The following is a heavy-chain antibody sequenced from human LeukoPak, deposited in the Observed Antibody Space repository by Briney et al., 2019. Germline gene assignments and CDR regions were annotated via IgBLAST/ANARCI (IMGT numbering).Heavy chain of an antibody. D-gene: IGHD7-27*01. Sequence: SQTLSLTCAISGDSVSTNSAAWNWIRQSPSRGLEWLGRTYYRSKWYNEYAVSVRSRITIDADTSKNQFSVHLKSVTPEDTAVYYCARELWGFDYWGQGTLVTVSS. CDR3: ARELWGFDY. CDR1: GDSVSTNSAA. CDR2: TYYRSKWYN. J-gene: IGHJ4*02. V-gene: IGHV6-1*01.